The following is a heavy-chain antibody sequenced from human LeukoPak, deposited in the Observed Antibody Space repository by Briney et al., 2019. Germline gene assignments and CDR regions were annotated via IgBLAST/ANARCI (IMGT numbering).Heavy chain of an antibody. J-gene: IGHJ5*02. V-gene: IGHV5-51*01. CDR2: IYPGDSDT. CDR1: GYIFTSYW. Sequence: GESPKISCKGSGYIFTSYWIGWVRPLPGKGLEWMGIIYPGDSDTRYSPSFQGQVTISADKSISTAYLQWSSLKAPDTAMYYCARSKDWFDPWGQGTLVTVSS. CDR3: ARSKDWFDP.